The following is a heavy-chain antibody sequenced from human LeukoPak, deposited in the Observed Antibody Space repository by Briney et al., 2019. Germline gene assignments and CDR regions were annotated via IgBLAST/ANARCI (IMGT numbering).Heavy chain of an antibody. D-gene: IGHD2-15*01. V-gene: IGHV4-59*01. Sequence: SETLFLTCTVPGDSISSYYWSWIRQPPGKGLEWIGYIYYSGSTNYNPSLKSRVTISVDTSKNQFSLKLSSVTAADTVVYYCAIGLLFDYWGQGTLVTVSS. CDR3: AIGLLFDY. CDR2: IYYSGST. CDR1: GDSISSYY. J-gene: IGHJ4*02.